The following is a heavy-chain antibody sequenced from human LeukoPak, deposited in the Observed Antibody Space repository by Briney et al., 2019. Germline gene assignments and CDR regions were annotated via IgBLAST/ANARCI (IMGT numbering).Heavy chain of an antibody. D-gene: IGHD2-15*01. CDR3: ARERTGGSFDY. J-gene: IGHJ4*02. V-gene: IGHV3-64*02. CDR1: GFTFSNYA. Sequence: GGSLRLSCAASGFTFSNYAMHWVRQAPGKGLEYVSAISSNGGSTYYADSVKGRFIISRDNSKNTLYVQMGSLRVEDMAMYYCARERTGGSFDYWGQGTLVTVSS. CDR2: ISSNGGST.